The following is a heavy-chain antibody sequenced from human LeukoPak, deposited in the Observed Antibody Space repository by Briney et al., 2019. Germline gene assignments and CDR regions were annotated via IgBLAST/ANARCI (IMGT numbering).Heavy chain of an antibody. J-gene: IGHJ4*02. Sequence: GESLRISCKGSGYSFTNYWIGWVRQMPGKGLEWMGIISPDGSDTRYSPSFQGQVTISADKSITTAYLQWSSLKASDTAMYYCARLTSSWSFDYWGQGTLVTVSS. CDR3: ARLTSSWSFDY. D-gene: IGHD6-13*01. CDR2: ISPDGSDT. V-gene: IGHV5-51*01. CDR1: GYSFTNYW.